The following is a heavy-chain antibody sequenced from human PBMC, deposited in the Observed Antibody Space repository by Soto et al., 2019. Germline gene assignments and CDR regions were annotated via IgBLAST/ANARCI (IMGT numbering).Heavy chain of an antibody. V-gene: IGHV3-7*04. CDR1: GFTLSDYW. CDR3: ARGGGNFDP. CDR2: VKKDGSDK. D-gene: IGHD3-16*01. Sequence: EVQLVESGGGLVQPGGSLRLTCAASGFTLSDYWMSWVRQAPGKGLEWVANVKKDGSDKYYVDSVKGRFTISRDNAKNSLYLKMNSLRAEDTAVYYCARGGGNFDPWGQGTLVTVSS. J-gene: IGHJ5*02.